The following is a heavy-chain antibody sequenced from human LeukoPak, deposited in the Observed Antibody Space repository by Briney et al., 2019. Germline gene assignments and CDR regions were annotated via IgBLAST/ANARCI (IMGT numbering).Heavy chain of an antibody. Sequence: GGSLRLSCAASGFTFSSCSMNWVRQAPGKGLEWVSSISSSSSYIYYADSVKGRFTISRDNAKNTLYLQMNSLRAEDTAVYYCAKPYRSLNDAFDIWGQGTMVTVSS. CDR2: ISSSSSYI. D-gene: IGHD6-13*01. CDR3: AKPYRSLNDAFDI. J-gene: IGHJ3*02. V-gene: IGHV3-21*01. CDR1: GFTFSSCS.